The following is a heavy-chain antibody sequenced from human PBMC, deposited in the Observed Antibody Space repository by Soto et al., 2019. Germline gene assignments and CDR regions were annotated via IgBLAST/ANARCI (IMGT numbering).Heavy chain of an antibody. CDR2: IWYDGTKQ. D-gene: IGHD3-3*01. J-gene: IGHJ4*02. Sequence: QVQWVESGGGVVQPGRSLRLSCAASGFTFSTYGMHWVRQAPGKGLEWVAVIWYDGTKQYYADSVKGRFTISRDNYKDSLLLQLNCLSADDTALHYCASPRLTTFDHWGQGTLVTVSS. CDR1: GFTFSTYG. V-gene: IGHV3-33*01. CDR3: ASPRLTTFDH.